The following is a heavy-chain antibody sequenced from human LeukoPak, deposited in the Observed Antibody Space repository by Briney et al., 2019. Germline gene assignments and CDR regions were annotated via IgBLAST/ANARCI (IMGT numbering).Heavy chain of an antibody. J-gene: IGHJ5*02. Sequence: ASVKVSCKASGYTFTSYSFSWVRQAPGQGLEWMGWVSTTNDKANHAQKLQGRVTMTTDTSTSTAYMELRSLSSDDTAVYYCGRVVTGYYRLDPWGLGTLVTVSS. CDR1: GYTFTSYS. D-gene: IGHD3-9*01. CDR2: VSTTNDKA. V-gene: IGHV1-18*01. CDR3: GRVVTGYYRLDP.